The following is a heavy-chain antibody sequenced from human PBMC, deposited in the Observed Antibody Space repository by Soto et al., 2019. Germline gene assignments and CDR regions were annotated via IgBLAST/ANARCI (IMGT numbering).Heavy chain of an antibody. Sequence: PSETLSLTCNVSGGSISSGDYYWSWIRQHPGKGLEWIGYIYYSGTTYYNSSLKSRLIISVDTSKNQFSLRLSSVTAADTAVYYCARSKMATTGPYFDFWGQGTLATVSS. CDR1: GGSISSGDYY. D-gene: IGHD5-12*01. V-gene: IGHV4-31*03. CDR2: IYYSGTT. J-gene: IGHJ4*02. CDR3: ARSKMATTGPYFDF.